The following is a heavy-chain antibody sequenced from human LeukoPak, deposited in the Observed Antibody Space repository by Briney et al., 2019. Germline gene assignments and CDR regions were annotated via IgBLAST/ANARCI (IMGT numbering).Heavy chain of an antibody. CDR1: AYTFNAYH. V-gene: IGHV1-2*02. CDR3: ARDASSGWIDL. D-gene: IGHD6-19*01. J-gene: IGHJ2*01. CDR2: IHPNSGGT. Sequence: GASVRVSCKASAYTFNAYHMHWVRQAPGQGLEWMGWIHPNSGGTTSAQKFQGRVTMTRDMSISTAYMELSSLRSDDTVVYYCARDASSGWIDLWGRGTLVTISS.